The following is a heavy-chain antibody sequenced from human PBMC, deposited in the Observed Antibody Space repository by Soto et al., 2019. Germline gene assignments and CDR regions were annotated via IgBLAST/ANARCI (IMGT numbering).Heavy chain of an antibody. CDR1: GFTFSSYW. CDR2: IKQDGSEK. D-gene: IGHD6-13*01. V-gene: IGHV3-7*01. CDR3: ARDPEVAVWSSSWAPMDV. J-gene: IGHJ6*02. Sequence: PGGSLRLSCAASGFTFSSYWMSWVRQAPGKGLEWVANIKQDGSEKYYVDSVKGRFTISRDNAKNSLYLQMNSLRAEDTAVYYCARDPEVAVWSSSWAPMDVWGQGTTVTVSS.